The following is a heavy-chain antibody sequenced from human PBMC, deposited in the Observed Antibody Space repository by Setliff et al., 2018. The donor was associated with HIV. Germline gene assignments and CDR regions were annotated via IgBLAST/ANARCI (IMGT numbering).Heavy chain of an antibody. CDR1: GYTFTAYG. J-gene: IGHJ4*02. V-gene: IGHV1-69*05. CDR2: IIPIFGTA. Sequence: GASVKVSCKPSGYTFTAYGLSWVRQAPGHGLEWMGGIIPIFGTANYAQKFQGRVTITTDESTSTAYMELRSLRSDDTAVYYCARGYHTAATGTRVANYFDYWGQGTLVTVSS. CDR3: ARGYHTAATGTRVANYFDY. D-gene: IGHD6-13*01.